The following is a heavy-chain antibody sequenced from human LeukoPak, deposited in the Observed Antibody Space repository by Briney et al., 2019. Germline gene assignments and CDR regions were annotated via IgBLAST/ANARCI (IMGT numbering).Heavy chain of an antibody. CDR3: ARESGSYYDYYYYMDV. J-gene: IGHJ6*03. Sequence: SETLSLTCAVYGGSFSGYYWSWIRQPPGKGLEWIGEINHSGSTNYNPSLKSRATISVDTSKNQFSLKLSSVTAADTAVYYCARESGSYYDYYYYMDVWGKGTTVTVSS. V-gene: IGHV4-34*01. CDR2: INHSGST. CDR1: GGSFSGYY. D-gene: IGHD1-26*01.